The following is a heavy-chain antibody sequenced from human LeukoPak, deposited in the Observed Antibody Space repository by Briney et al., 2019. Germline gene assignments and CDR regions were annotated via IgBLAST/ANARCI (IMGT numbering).Heavy chain of an antibody. CDR1: DDSISDYY. D-gene: IGHD3-3*01. CDR3: ARDRWSDFWSGSHWFDP. CDR2: FHNSGTS. Sequence: SETLSLTCTVSDDSISDYYRGWIRQPPGKGLEWIGYFHNSGTSTYNPSLKSRVTISVDTSKNQFSLKLSSVTAADTAVYYCARDRWSDFWSGSHWFDPWGQGTLVTVSS. J-gene: IGHJ5*02. V-gene: IGHV4-4*08.